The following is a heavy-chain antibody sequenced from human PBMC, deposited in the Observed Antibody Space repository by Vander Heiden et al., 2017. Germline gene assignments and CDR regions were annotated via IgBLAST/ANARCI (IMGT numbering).Heavy chain of an antibody. CDR3: ARGGAWLQPHFDN. Sequence: EVQLLESGGGLVPPGGSLRLSCVACGFPLSTSVMTWVRQAPGQGVAWVSTISGTYGNTYYADSVMGRFTISRDNSNNTFLLQMNSLRADDTAIYYCARGGAWLQPHFDNWGQGTLVTVSS. CDR2: ISGTYGNT. V-gene: IGHV3-23*01. D-gene: IGHD6-19*01. CDR1: GFPLSTSV. J-gene: IGHJ4*02.